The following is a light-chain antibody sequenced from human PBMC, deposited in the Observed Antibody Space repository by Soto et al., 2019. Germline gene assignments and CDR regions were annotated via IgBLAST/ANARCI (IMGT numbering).Light chain of an antibody. CDR1: QSISSY. Sequence: DIPMTQSPSSLSASVGDRVTITCRASQSISSYLNWYQQKPGKAPELLIYAASILQSGVPSRFSGGGSGTDFTLTVSSLRPEDFAIYYCQQTYTSPWTFGQGTKVEIK. CDR3: QQTYTSPWT. V-gene: IGKV1-39*01. J-gene: IGKJ1*01. CDR2: AAS.